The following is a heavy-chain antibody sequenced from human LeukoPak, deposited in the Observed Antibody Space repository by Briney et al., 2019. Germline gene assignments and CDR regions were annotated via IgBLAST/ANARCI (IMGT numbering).Heavy chain of an antibody. V-gene: IGHV4-39*01. Sequence: SETLSLTCTVSGGSISSSSYYWGWIRQPPGKGLEWIGSIYYSGSTYYNPSLKSRVTISVDTSKNQFSLKLSSVTAADTAVYYCATSKDGAQLRYFDWLPPLEYYFDYWGQGTLVTVSS. CDR3: ATSKDGAQLRYFDWLPPLEYYFDY. CDR2: IYYSGST. J-gene: IGHJ4*02. CDR1: GGSISSSSYY. D-gene: IGHD3-9*01.